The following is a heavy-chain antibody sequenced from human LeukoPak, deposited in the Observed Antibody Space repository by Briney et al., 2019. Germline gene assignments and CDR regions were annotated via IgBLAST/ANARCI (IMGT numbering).Heavy chain of an antibody. CDR1: GFTFSSYS. Sequence: PGGSLRLSCAASGFTFSSYSMNWVRQAPGKGLEWVSSISSSSSYIYYADSVKGRSTISRDNAKNSLYLQMNSLRAEDTAVYYCARRRITMVRGIDYWGQGTLVTVSS. V-gene: IGHV3-21*01. CDR3: ARRRITMVRGIDY. CDR2: ISSSSSYI. D-gene: IGHD3-10*01. J-gene: IGHJ4*02.